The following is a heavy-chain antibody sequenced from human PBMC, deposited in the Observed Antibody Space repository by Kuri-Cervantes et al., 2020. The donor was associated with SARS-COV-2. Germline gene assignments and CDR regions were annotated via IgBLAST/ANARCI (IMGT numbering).Heavy chain of an antibody. CDR1: GFTFSSYA. Sequence: GESLKISCAASGFTFSSYAMHWVRQAPGKGLEYVSAISSNGGSTYYANSVKGRFTISRDNSKNTLYLQMNSLRAEDTAVYYCAKDLRGEYYDFWSGYYTGPLGGEGYYYYYGMDVWGQGTTVTVAS. D-gene: IGHD3-3*01. J-gene: IGHJ6*02. CDR2: ISSNGGST. CDR3: AKDLRGEYYDFWSGYYTGPLGGEGYYYYYGMDV. V-gene: IGHV3-64*01.